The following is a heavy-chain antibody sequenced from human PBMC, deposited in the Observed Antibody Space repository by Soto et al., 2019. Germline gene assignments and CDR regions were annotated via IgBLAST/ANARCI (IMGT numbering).Heavy chain of an antibody. CDR2: IDPSDSQT. V-gene: IGHV5-10-1*01. D-gene: IGHD3-22*01. Sequence: GESLKISCKGSGYSFAGYWIAWVRQKPGKCLAWMGRIDPSDSQTYYSPSFRGHVTISVTKSITTVFLQWSSMRASDTAMYYCARQIYDSDTGPNFQYSLDDWGPGTSVTVSS. CDR3: ARQIYDSDTGPNFQYSLDD. CDR1: GYSFAGYW. J-gene: IGHJ4*02.